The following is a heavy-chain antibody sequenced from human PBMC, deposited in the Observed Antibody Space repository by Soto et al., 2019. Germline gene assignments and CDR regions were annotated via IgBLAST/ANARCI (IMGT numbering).Heavy chain of an antibody. Sequence: HLQLQESGPGLVKPSETLSLTCTVSGDSFTSSSYYWGWIRQPPGKGLGWIGSVLYSGSTDYNPSLQSRVTISVDSPKNPLSLKLSSVTGADTAVYYCARLVQGYFDYWCQGTLVTGSS. CDR1: GDSFTSSSYY. CDR3: ARLVQGYFDY. CDR2: VLYSGST. J-gene: IGHJ4*02. V-gene: IGHV4-39*01.